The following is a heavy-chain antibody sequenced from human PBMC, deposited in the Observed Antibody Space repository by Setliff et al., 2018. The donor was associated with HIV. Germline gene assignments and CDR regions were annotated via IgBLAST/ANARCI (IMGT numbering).Heavy chain of an antibody. CDR3: AREFPGGTKGFDY. Sequence: GASVKVSCKASGYTFTSYILHWVRQAAGQGLEWVGRIAPSSGGIHYAQKFQDRVTMTRDTSTSTVYMDLSRLGSEDTAVYYCAREFPGGTKGFDYWGQGTLVTVS. V-gene: IGHV1-46*01. CDR1: GYTFTSYI. J-gene: IGHJ4*02. CDR2: IAPSSGGI. D-gene: IGHD1-1*01.